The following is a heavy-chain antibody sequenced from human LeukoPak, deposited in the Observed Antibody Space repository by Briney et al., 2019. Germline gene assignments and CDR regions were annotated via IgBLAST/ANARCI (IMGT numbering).Heavy chain of an antibody. CDR3: AKTAGTCTTTSCYFDY. D-gene: IGHD2-2*01. V-gene: IGHV3-30*18. CDR1: GFTFSSYG. J-gene: IGHJ4*02. Sequence: PGRFLRLSCAASGFTFSSYGMHWVRQAPGKGLEWVAVISYDGSNKYYADSVKGRFTISRDNSKNTLSLQMNTLRAEDTAVYYCAKTAGTCTTTSCYFDYWGQGTLVTVSS. CDR2: ISYDGSNK.